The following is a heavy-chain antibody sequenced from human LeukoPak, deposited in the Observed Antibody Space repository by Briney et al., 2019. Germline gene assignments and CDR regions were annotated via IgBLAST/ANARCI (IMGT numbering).Heavy chain of an antibody. D-gene: IGHD6-19*01. CDR1: GFTFSSYS. V-gene: IGHV3-21*04. Sequence: PGGSLRLSCAASGFTFSSYSMNWVRQAPGKGLEWVSSISSSSSYIYYADSVKGRFTISRDNAKNSLYLQMNSLRAEDTALYYCAKDMGSGWSYQYYGMDVWGKGTTVTVSS. CDR3: AKDMGSGWSYQYYGMDV. J-gene: IGHJ6*04. CDR2: ISSSSSYI.